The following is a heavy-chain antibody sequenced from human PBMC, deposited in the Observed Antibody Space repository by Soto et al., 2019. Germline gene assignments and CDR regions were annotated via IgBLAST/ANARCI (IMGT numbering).Heavy chain of an antibody. CDR1: GFTFDDYA. V-gene: IGHV3-9*01. Sequence: PGGSLRLSCAASGFTFDDYAMHWVRQAPGKGLEWVSGISWNSGSIGYADSVKGRFTISRDNAKNSLYLQMNSLRAEDTALYYCAKDLNWNLGYFDYWGQGTLVTVSS. D-gene: IGHD1-7*01. CDR2: ISWNSGSI. J-gene: IGHJ4*02. CDR3: AKDLNWNLGYFDY.